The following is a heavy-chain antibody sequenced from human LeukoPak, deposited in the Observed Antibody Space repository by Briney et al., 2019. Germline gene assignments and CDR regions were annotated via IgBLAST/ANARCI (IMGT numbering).Heavy chain of an antibody. CDR3: ARDIRRPRGWFDP. Sequence: SETLSLTCTVSGVSISSSSYYWGWIRQPPGKGLEWIGSIYYGGSTYYNPSLKSRVTISVDTSKNQFSLKLSSVTAADTAVYYCARDIRRPRGWFDPWGQGTLVTVSS. CDR1: GVSISSSSYY. J-gene: IGHJ5*02. V-gene: IGHV4-39*02. D-gene: IGHD3-16*01. CDR2: IYYGGST.